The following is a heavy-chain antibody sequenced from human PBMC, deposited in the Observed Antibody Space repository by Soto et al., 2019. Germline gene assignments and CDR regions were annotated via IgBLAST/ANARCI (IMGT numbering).Heavy chain of an antibody. CDR3: ARAVGAMPGVQYCGMDV. V-gene: IGHV1-69*13. CDR1: GGTFSSYA. J-gene: IGHJ6*04. Sequence: GASVKVSCKASGGTFSSYAISWVRQAPGQGLEWMGGIIPIFGTANYAQKFQGRVTITADESTSTAYMELSSLRSEDTAVYYCARAVGAMPGVQYCGMDVWGKAPMVTVSS. CDR2: IIPIFGTA. D-gene: IGHD1-26*01.